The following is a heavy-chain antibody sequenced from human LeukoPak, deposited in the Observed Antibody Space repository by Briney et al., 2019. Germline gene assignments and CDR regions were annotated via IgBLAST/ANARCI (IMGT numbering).Heavy chain of an antibody. Sequence: SVKVSCKASGGTFSSYAISWVRQAPGQGLEWMGGIIPIFGTANYAQKFQGRVTITADESTSTAYMELSSLRSEDTAVYYCARSIAARRRYYYYYMDVWGKGTTVTVSS. V-gene: IGHV1-69*01. CDR3: ARSIAARRRYYYYYMDV. CDR1: GGTFSSYA. D-gene: IGHD6-6*01. CDR2: IIPIFGTA. J-gene: IGHJ6*03.